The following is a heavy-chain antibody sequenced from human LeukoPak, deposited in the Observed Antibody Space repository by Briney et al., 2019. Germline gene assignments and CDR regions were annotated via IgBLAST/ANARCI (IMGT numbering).Heavy chain of an antibody. Sequence: PGGPLRLSCAASGFTFSSYGMHWVRQAPGKGLEWVAFIRYDGSNKYYADSVKGRFTISRDNSKDTLYLQMNSLRAEDTAVYYCARDPGGKWLRLPNYYYYMDVWGKGTTVTISS. CDR2: IRYDGSNK. CDR3: ARDPGGKWLRLPNYYYYMDV. CDR1: GFTFSSYG. V-gene: IGHV3-30*02. J-gene: IGHJ6*03. D-gene: IGHD5-12*01.